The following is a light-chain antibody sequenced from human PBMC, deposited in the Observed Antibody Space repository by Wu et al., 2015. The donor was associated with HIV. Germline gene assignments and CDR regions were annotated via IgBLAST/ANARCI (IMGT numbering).Light chain of an antibody. Sequence: VGDRVTITCRAESEVLVPRVARYQQKPGKAPKLLIYKSSTLESGVPSRFSGSGSGTEFALTINSLQPDDFASYYCQQYDNFWTFGQGTKVEIK. CDR1: EVLVPR. J-gene: IGKJ1*01. CDR2: KSS. V-gene: IGKV1-5*03. CDR3: QQYDNFWT.